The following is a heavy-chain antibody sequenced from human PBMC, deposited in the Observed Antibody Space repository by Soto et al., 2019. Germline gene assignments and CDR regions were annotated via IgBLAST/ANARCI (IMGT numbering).Heavy chain of an antibody. J-gene: IGHJ4*02. V-gene: IGHV1-69*13. CDR1: RGTFSSYA. Sequence: ASVKVSCKASRGTFSSYAISWVRQAPGQGLEWMGGIIPIFGTANYAQKFQGRVTITADESTRTAYMELSSLRSEDTAVYYCARAELGPRGNYFDYWGQGTLVTVSS. CDR2: IIPIFGTA. D-gene: IGHD7-27*01. CDR3: ARAELGPRGNYFDY.